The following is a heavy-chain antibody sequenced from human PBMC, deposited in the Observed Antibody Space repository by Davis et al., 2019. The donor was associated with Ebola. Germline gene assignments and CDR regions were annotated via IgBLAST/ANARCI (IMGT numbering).Heavy chain of an antibody. J-gene: IGHJ5*02. CDR3: ARDLYNYGWNWFDP. CDR2: IKEDGSEK. Sequence: GESLKISCAASGFTFSSYGMHWVRQAPGKGLEWVANIKEDGSEKYYVDSVKGRFTISRDNAKNSLYLQMNDLRAEDTAVYYCARDLYNYGWNWFDPWGQGTLVTVSS. V-gene: IGHV3-7*03. CDR1: GFTFSSYG. D-gene: IGHD5-18*01.